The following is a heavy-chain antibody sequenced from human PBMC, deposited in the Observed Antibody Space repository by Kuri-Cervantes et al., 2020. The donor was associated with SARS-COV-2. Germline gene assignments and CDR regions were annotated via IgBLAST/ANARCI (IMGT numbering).Heavy chain of an antibody. CDR1: GFTFSSYS. D-gene: IGHD1-26*01. CDR2: ISWNSGSI. CDR3: ARDASYSGSYGSFQH. V-gene: IGHV3-48*04. J-gene: IGHJ1*01. Sequence: GESLKISCAASGFTFSSYSMNWVRQAPGKGLEWVSGISWNSGSIGYADSVKGRFTISRDNAKNSLYLQMNTLKTEDTAMFYCARDASYSGSYGSFQHWGQGTLVTVSS.